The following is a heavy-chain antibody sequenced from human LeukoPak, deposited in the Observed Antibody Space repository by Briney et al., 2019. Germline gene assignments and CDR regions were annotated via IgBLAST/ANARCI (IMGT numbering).Heavy chain of an antibody. CDR3: ATALTYYYDSSGYKPESSIDY. Sequence: GGSLRLSCAASGFTFSSYSMNWVRQAPGKGLEWVSSISSSSSYIYYADSVKGRFTISRDNAKNSLYLQMSSLRAEDTAVYYCATALTYYYDSSGYKPESSIDYWGQGTLVTVSS. D-gene: IGHD3-22*01. CDR2: ISSSSSYI. V-gene: IGHV3-21*01. J-gene: IGHJ4*02. CDR1: GFTFSSYS.